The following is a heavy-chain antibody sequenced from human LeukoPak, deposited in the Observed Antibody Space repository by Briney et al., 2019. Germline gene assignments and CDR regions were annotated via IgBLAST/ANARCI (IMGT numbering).Heavy chain of an antibody. V-gene: IGHV3-13*04. D-gene: IGHD3-16*01. CDR1: GFSFSSYD. CDR2: IGSAGDT. Sequence: PGGSLRLSCAASGFSFSSYDMHWVRQVTGKGLEWVSAIGSAGDTYYPGSVKGRLTISRGNAKNSLYLQMNSLRAGDTAVYYCARGGLREFNEDYYYNHGMDVWGQGTTVTVSS. J-gene: IGHJ6*02. CDR3: ARGGLREFNEDYYYNHGMDV.